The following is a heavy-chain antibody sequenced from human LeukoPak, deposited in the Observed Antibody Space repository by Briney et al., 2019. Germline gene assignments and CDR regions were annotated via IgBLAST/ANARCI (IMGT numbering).Heavy chain of an antibody. CDR2: MNPNSGNT. CDR3: ARGRVAGIVYYYYMDV. V-gene: IGHV1-8*03. Sequence: ASVKVSCKASGYTFTSYDTNWVRQATGQGLEWMGWMNPNSGNTGYAQKFQGRVTITRNTSISTAYMELSSLRSEDTAVYYCARGRVAGIVYYYYMDVWGKGTTVTVSS. J-gene: IGHJ6*03. CDR1: GYTFTSYD. D-gene: IGHD6-19*01.